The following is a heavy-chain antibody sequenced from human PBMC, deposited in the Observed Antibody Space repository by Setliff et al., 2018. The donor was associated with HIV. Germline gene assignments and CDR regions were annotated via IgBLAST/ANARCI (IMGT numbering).Heavy chain of an antibody. Sequence: RASVKVSCKASGGSSSTYAINWVRQAPGQGLEWMGQIMPIIHFTDYAQKFQGRVTISADESTSTMYMELTSLRSEDTAVYYCAVPRGDEAFDIWGQGTMVTVSS. D-gene: IGHD3-10*01. CDR1: GGSSSTYA. CDR2: IMPIIHFT. CDR3: AVPRGDEAFDI. V-gene: IGHV1-69*10. J-gene: IGHJ3*02.